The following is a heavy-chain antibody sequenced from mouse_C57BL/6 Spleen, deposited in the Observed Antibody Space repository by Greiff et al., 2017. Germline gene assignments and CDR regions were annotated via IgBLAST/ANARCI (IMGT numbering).Heavy chain of an antibody. J-gene: IGHJ2*01. CDR2: IYPGSGST. CDR3: ARYYGSSYPFDY. V-gene: IGHV1-55*01. D-gene: IGHD1-1*01. Sequence: QVQLQQSGAELVKPGASVKMSCKASGYTFTSYWITWVKQRPGQGLEWIGDIYPGSGSTNYNEKFKSKATLTVDTSSSTAYMQLSSLTPEDSAVYYCARYYGSSYPFDYWGQGTTLTVSS. CDR1: GYTFTSYW.